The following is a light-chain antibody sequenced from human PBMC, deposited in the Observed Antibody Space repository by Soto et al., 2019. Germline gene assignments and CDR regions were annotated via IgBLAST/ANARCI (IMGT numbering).Light chain of an antibody. CDR2: AAS. J-gene: IGKJ3*01. CDR3: QQSYSTPQT. Sequence: DIQMTQSPSSLSASVGDRVTITCRASQSISSYLNWYQQKPGKAPKLLIYAASSLQSGVPSRFSGSGSGTDFTLTISSLQPEDFATYYCQQSYSTPQTFGAETKVDIK. V-gene: IGKV1-39*01. CDR1: QSISSY.